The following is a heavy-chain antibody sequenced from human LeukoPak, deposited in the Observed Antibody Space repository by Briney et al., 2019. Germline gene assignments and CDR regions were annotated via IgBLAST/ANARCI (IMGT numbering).Heavy chain of an antibody. D-gene: IGHD3-16*01. J-gene: IGHJ4*02. Sequence: SGTLSLTCEVYGGSVSGYYWTCIRQPPGKGLEWIGEINHSGSTNYNPSLKSRVTISVDTSKNQFSLKLNSVTAADTAVYYCASFRWGVGFEYWGQGTLVTVSS. CDR1: GGSVSGYY. V-gene: IGHV4-34*01. CDR2: INHSGST. CDR3: ASFRWGVGFEY.